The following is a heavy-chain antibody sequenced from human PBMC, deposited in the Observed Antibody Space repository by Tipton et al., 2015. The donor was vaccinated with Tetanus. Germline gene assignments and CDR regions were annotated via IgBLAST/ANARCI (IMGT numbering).Heavy chain of an antibody. CDR3: ARGRQRLVPAGFDR. CDR1: DGSFSAYY. D-gene: IGHD6-13*01. J-gene: IGHJ5*02. V-gene: IGHV4-34*01. Sequence: TLSLTCDVYDGSFSAYYWTWIRQPPGKGLEWIGEINHTGSTNYNPSLRRRVTISIGTSNNQFSLKLNSVTAADSAVYYCARGRQRLVPAGFDRLGQGPLVTASS. CDR2: INHTGST.